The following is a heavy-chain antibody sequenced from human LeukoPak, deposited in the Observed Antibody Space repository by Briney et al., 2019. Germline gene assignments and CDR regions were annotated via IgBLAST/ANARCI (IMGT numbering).Heavy chain of an antibody. J-gene: IGHJ3*02. V-gene: IGHV5-51*01. Sequence: GESLKISCKGSGYSFTSYWIGWVRQMPGKGLEWMGIIYPGDSDTRYSPSFQGQVTISADKSISTAYLQWSSLKASDTAMYYCARHVDSSGWYPGVADAFDIWGQGTMVTVSS. CDR1: GYSFTSYW. D-gene: IGHD6-19*01. CDR2: IYPGDSDT. CDR3: ARHVDSSGWYPGVADAFDI.